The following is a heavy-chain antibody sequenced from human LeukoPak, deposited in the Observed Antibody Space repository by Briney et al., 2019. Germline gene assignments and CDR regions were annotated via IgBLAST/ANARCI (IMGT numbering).Heavy chain of an antibody. V-gene: IGHV3-49*04. Sequence: HPGGSLRLSCTASGFTFGDYAMSWVRQAPGKGLEWVGFIRSKAYGGTTEYAASVKGRFTISRDDSKSIAYLQMNSLKTEDTAVYYCNRANSHYDSSGYYYYYYYMDVWGKGTTVTISS. CDR2: IRSKAYGGTT. CDR3: NRANSHYDSSGYYYYYYYMDV. D-gene: IGHD3-22*01. CDR1: GFTFGDYA. J-gene: IGHJ6*03.